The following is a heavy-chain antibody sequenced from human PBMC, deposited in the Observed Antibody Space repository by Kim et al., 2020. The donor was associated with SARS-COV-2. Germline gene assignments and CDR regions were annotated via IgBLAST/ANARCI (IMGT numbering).Heavy chain of an antibody. CDR3: ARQTTMVRGVIHLGWFDP. D-gene: IGHD3-10*01. CDR2: IYPGDSDT. CDR1: GYSFTSYW. Sequence: GESLKISCKGSGYSFTSYWIGWVRQMPGKGLEWMGIIYPGDSDTRYSPSFQGQVTISADKSISTAYLQWSSLKASDTAMYYCARQTTMVRGVIHLGWFDPWGQGTLVTVSS. J-gene: IGHJ5*02. V-gene: IGHV5-51*01.